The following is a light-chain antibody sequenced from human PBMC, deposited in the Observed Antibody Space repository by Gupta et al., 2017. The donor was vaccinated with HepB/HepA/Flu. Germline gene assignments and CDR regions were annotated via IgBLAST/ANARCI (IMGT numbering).Light chain of an antibody. V-gene: IGLV1-51*01. CDR1: NSKIGNNY. J-gene: IGLJ2*01. Sequence: QSVLTQPPSVSAAPGQKVTIPCSGSNSKIGNNYVSWYQQLPGTAPKLLIYDNDRRHSGIPDRFSGSKSGTSATVGITGLQTGEEADYYCGTLDTSRSAVLFGGGTKLTVL. CDR2: DND. CDR3: GTLDTSRSAVL.